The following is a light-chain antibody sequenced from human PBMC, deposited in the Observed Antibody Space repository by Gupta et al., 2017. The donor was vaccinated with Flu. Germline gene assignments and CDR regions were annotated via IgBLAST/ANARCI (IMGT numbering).Light chain of an antibody. CDR2: DAS. Sequence: EILSTHYPATLSLSAGERATLSCRASQSVSSYVAWYQQKPGQAPRLLSYDASNRATGIPARFSGSGSGTDFTLTISSLEPEDFAVYYCQQRSNWLITFGQGTRLEIK. V-gene: IGKV3-11*01. CDR3: QQRSNWLIT. CDR1: QSVSSY. J-gene: IGKJ5*01.